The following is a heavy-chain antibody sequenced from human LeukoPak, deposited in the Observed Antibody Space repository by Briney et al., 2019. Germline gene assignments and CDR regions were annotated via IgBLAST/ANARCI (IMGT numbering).Heavy chain of an antibody. D-gene: IGHD3-10*01. Sequence: KPGGSLRLSCAASGFTFSDYYMSWIRQPPGKGLEWIGEINHSGSTNYNPSRKSRVTISVDTSKNQFSLKLSSVTAADTAVYYCARLPKKYYYGSGRNLGPAYYFDYWGQGTLVTVSS. V-gene: IGHV4-34*01. CDR3: ARLPKKYYYGSGRNLGPAYYFDY. CDR2: INHSGST. J-gene: IGHJ4*02. CDR1: GFTFSDYY.